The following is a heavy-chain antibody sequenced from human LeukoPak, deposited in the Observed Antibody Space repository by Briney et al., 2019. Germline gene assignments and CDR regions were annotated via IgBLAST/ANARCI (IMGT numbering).Heavy chain of an antibody. CDR1: GFTFSNSW. V-gene: IGHV3-74*01. CDR3: ARAPDNWNLDY. CDR2: VNTDGSDT. D-gene: IGHD1-20*01. Sequence: GGSLRLSCAASGFTFSNSWMHWVRQTPGKGLVWVARVNTDGSDTTYADSVKGRFTISRDNPKNTLYLQMNSLRAEDTAVYYCARAPDNWNLDYWGQGTLVTVSS. J-gene: IGHJ4*02.